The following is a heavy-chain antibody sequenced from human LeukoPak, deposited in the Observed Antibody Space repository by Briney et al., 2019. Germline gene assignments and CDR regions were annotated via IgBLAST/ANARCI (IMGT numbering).Heavy chain of an antibody. CDR3: ARDRYYDYVWGSYRYHNWFDP. CDR1: GGSISSYY. D-gene: IGHD3-16*02. V-gene: IGHV4-59*01. J-gene: IGHJ5*02. CDR2: IYYSGST. Sequence: RPSETLSLTCTVPGGSISSYYWSWIRQPPGKGLEWIGYIYYSGSTNYNPSLKSRVTISVDTSKNQFSLKLSSVTAADTAVYYCARDRYYDYVWGSYRYHNWFDPWGQGTLVTISS.